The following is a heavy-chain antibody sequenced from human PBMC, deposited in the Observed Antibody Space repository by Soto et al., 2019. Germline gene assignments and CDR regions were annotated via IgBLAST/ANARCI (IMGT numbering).Heavy chain of an antibody. V-gene: IGHV3-9*01. J-gene: IGHJ4*02. CDR3: AKSRRTAGRPLDS. D-gene: IGHD6-6*01. Sequence: EVQLVESGGGLAQPGTSLRLSCVASGFTFDDFAMHWVRQAPGKGLEWVSGITWNSGSVVYTGSVKGRFTISRDNAKNSLFLQMNSLRFEDTAVYYCAKSRRTAGRPLDSWGQGTWVTVSS. CDR2: ITWNSGSV. CDR1: GFTFDDFA.